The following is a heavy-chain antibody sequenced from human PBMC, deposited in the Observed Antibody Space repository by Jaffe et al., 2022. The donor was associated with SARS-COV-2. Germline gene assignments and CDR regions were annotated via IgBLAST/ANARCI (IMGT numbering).Heavy chain of an antibody. CDR1: GFSFSDSY. V-gene: IGHV3-11*01. J-gene: IGHJ4*02. Sequence: QVQLVESGGDLVKPGGSLRLSCAASGFSFSDSYMSWIRQAPGKGLEWVSYLSGSGSSIFYADSVKGRFTISRDNAKNSLYLQMNSLRAEDTAVYFCARGKVLLSFGGHPYYFDYWGQGTLVTVSS. CDR2: LSGSGSSI. D-gene: IGHD3-10*01. CDR3: ARGKVLLSFGGHPYYFDY.